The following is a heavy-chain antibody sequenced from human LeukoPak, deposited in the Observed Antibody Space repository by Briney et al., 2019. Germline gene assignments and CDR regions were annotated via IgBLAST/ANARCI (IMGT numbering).Heavy chain of an antibody. CDR1: GFDFSSNW. Sequence: PGASLRLSCAASGFDFSSNWMHWVRHAPGQGLVWVSRIKGDGISTNYADSVKGRFTISRDIAKNTLYLQMNSLRAEDTGVYYCAKDHYWSIDYWGQGTLVTVSS. CDR2: IKGDGIST. V-gene: IGHV3-74*01. J-gene: IGHJ4*02. CDR3: AKDHYWSIDY. D-gene: IGHD3-3*01.